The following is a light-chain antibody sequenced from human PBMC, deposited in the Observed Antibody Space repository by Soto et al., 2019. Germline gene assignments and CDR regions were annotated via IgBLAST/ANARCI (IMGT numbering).Light chain of an antibody. Sequence: EIVMTQSPATLSVSPGERATLSCRASQSVSSNLAWYQQKPGQAPRLLIYGASTRATGIPARFSGSRSGTDSTHTISNLQSEDFAVYYCQQYNNWAQITFGPGTKVDIK. V-gene: IGKV3-15*01. CDR2: GAS. J-gene: IGKJ3*01. CDR3: QQYNNWAQIT. CDR1: QSVSSN.